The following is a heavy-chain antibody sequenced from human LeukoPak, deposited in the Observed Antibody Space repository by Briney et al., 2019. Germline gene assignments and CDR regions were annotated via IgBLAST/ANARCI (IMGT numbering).Heavy chain of an antibody. Sequence: SVKVSCKASGGTFTSYAISWVRQAPGQGLEWMGGIIPIFGTANYAQKFQGRVTITTDESTSTAYMELSSLRSEDTAVYYCARAPRYCTNGVCYIAKWFDPWGQGTLVTVSS. J-gene: IGHJ5*02. CDR3: ARAPRYCTNGVCYIAKWFDP. CDR2: IIPIFGTA. CDR1: GGTFTSYA. V-gene: IGHV1-69*05. D-gene: IGHD2-8*01.